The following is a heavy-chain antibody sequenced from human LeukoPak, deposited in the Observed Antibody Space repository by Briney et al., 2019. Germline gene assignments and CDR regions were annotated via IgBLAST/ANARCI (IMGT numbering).Heavy chain of an antibody. J-gene: IGHJ4*02. Sequence: ASVKVSCKASGYTFTSYAMNWVRQAPGQGLEWMGWISAYNGNTNYAQKLQGRVTMTTDTSTSTAYMELRSLRSDDTAVYYCARVAALKLDYWGQGTLVTVSS. CDR1: GYTFTSYA. D-gene: IGHD2-15*01. CDR3: ARVAALKLDY. CDR2: ISAYNGNT. V-gene: IGHV1-18*01.